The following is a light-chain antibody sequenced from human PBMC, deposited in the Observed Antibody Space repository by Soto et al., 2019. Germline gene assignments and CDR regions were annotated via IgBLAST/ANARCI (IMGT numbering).Light chain of an antibody. CDR2: GVT. J-gene: IGLJ1*01. Sequence: QSVLTQAPSASGSPGQSVTISCTGTSSDVGAYTYVSWYQQHPGKAPKLMIYGVTERPSGVPDRFSGSKSGNTASLTVSGLQTEDEAYYYCSSYAGSNNYVFGTGTKVTV. CDR1: SSDVGAYTY. V-gene: IGLV2-8*01. CDR3: SSYAGSNNYV.